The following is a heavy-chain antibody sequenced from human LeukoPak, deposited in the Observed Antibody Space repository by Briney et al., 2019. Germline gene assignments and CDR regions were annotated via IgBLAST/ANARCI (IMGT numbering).Heavy chain of an antibody. CDR3: ARYRSVTTGKRFFDY. V-gene: IGHV3-23*01. CDR1: GFTFNNYP. J-gene: IGHJ4*02. D-gene: IGHD4-17*01. CDR2: ITGGADST. Sequence: PGGSLRLSCAGSGFTFNNYPISWVRQTPGKGLEWVSAITGGADSTYYADSVKGRFTISRDNSMNTLYLQMNSLRAEDTAVYYCARYRSVTTGKRFFDYWGQGTLVTVSS.